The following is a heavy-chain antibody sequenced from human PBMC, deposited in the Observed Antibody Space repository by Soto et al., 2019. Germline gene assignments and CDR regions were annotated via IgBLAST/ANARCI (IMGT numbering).Heavy chain of an antibody. V-gene: IGHV1-46*03. Sequence: ATVKVSCKASGYTFTSYYMHWVRQAPGQGLEWMGIINPSGGSTSYAQKFQGRVTMTRDTSTSTVYMELSSLRSEDTAVYYCARLDCSCTSCYVNWFDPWGQGTLFTVAS. CDR3: ARLDCSCTSCYVNWFDP. CDR2: INPSGGST. CDR1: GYTFTSYY. J-gene: IGHJ5*02. D-gene: IGHD2-2*01.